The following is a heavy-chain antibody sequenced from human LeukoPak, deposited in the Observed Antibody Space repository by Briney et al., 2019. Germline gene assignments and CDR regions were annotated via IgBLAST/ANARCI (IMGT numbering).Heavy chain of an antibody. CDR1: GGTFSSYA. CDR2: IIPIFGTA. V-gene: IGHV1-69*13. J-gene: IGHJ4*02. D-gene: IGHD2-2*01. Sequence: SVKVSCKASGGTFSSYAISWVRQAPGQGLEWMGGIIPIFGTANYAQKFQGRVTITADESTRTAYMELSSLRSEDTAVYYCASSLIVVVPAARGLGDWGQGTLVTVSS. CDR3: ASSLIVVVPAARGLGD.